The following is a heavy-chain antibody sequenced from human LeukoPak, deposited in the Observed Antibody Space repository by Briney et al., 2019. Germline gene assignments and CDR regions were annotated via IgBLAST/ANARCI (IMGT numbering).Heavy chain of an antibody. Sequence: GGSLRLSCAASGFTFSSYWMSWVRQAPGKGLEWVANIKQDGSEKYYVDSVKGRFTISRDNAKNSLYLQMNSLRAEDTAVYYCARGPKVLLWFGELNYYGMDVWGQGTTVTVSS. V-gene: IGHV3-7*01. CDR1: GFTFSSYW. D-gene: IGHD3-10*01. CDR3: ARGPKVLLWFGELNYYGMDV. J-gene: IGHJ6*02. CDR2: IKQDGSEK.